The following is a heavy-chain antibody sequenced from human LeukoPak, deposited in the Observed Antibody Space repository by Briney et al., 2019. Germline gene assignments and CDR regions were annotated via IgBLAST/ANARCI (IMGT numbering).Heavy chain of an antibody. V-gene: IGHV3-30*18. CDR3: VKGYGSGSLFMA. D-gene: IGHD2-15*01. CDR2: ISHDGSDE. CDR1: GFSFSTYG. Sequence: GGSLRLSCVDSGFSFSTYGMHWVRQAPGKGLEWVAVISHDGSDEYYVDSVKGRFTISRDNSKNTLYLQMNSLRPEDTAVYYCVKGYGSGSLFMAWGQGTQVTVSS. J-gene: IGHJ5*02.